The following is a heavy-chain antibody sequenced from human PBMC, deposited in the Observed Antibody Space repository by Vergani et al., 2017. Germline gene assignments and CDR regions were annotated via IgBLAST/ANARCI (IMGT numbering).Heavy chain of an antibody. CDR2: ISYDGSNK. V-gene: IGHV3-30*03. Sequence: QVQLVESGGGVVQPGRSLRLSCAASGFTFSSYGMHWVRQAPGKGLEWVAVISYDGSNKYYEDSVKGRCTISRDNAKNSLYLQMNSLRAEDTAVYYCARDQYGSGSYIFDYWGQGTLVTVSS. J-gene: IGHJ4*02. D-gene: IGHD3-10*01. CDR3: ARDQYGSGSYIFDY. CDR1: GFTFSSYG.